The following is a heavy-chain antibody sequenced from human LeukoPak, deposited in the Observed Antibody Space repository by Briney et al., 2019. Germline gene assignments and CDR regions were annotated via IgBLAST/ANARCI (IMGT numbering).Heavy chain of an antibody. CDR2: LYNSGTT. J-gene: IGHJ5*02. D-gene: IGHD4/OR15-4a*01. CDR3: AARPLTALRAWFDP. CDR1: GGSLSSSY. Sequence: SETLSLTCTVSGGSLSSSYWSWIRRPPGKGLEWVVSLYNSGTTKYNPSLESRVTMSVDTSKNQFSLKLNSVTAADTAVYYCAARPLTALRAWFDPWGQGTLVTVSS. V-gene: IGHV4-59*08.